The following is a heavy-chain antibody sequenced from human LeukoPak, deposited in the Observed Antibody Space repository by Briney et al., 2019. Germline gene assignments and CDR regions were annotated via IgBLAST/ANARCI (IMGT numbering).Heavy chain of an antibody. V-gene: IGHV3-23*01. CDR1: GFTFGNYA. D-gene: IGHD7-27*01. CDR2: ISGSGGIT. Sequence: GGSLRLSCGASGFTFGNYAMSWVRQAPGKGLEWVSFISGSGGITKYADSLKGRITISRDNSKNTLYLQIISLRADDTAVYYCATGRTSDSPGPTYWGQGTLVTVSS. J-gene: IGHJ4*02. CDR3: ATGRTSDSPGPTY.